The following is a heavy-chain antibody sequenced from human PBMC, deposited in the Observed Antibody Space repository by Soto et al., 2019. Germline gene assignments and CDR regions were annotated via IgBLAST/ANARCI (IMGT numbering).Heavy chain of an antibody. Sequence: GGSLKLSCAASGFTFSSYWMSWVRQAPGKGLEWVANIKQDGSEKYYVDSVKGRFTISRDNAKNSLYLQMNSLRAEDTAVYYCARGPYYYGSGSQNRYYFDYWGQGTLVTVSS. CDR2: IKQDGSEK. J-gene: IGHJ4*02. V-gene: IGHV3-7*01. D-gene: IGHD3-10*01. CDR1: GFTFSSYW. CDR3: ARGPYYYGSGSQNRYYFDY.